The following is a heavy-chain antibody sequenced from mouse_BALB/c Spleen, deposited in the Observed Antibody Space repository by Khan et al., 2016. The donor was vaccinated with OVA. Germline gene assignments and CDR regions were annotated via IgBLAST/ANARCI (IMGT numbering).Heavy chain of an antibody. CDR2: ISSGGDYT. Sequence: EVELVESGGDLVKPGGSLKLSCAASGFTFSSYSMSWVRQTPDKRLEWVASISSGGDYTYYPDSVKGSFTISRDNAKNTLYLQRSDLQSEDTAMYYCADHLTGSFAYWGQGTLVTVSA. CDR1: GFTFSSYS. CDR3: ADHLTGSFAY. J-gene: IGHJ3*01. D-gene: IGHD4-1*01. V-gene: IGHV5-6*01.